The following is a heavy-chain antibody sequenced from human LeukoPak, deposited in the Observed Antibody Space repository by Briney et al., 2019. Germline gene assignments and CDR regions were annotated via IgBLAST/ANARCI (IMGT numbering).Heavy chain of an antibody. V-gene: IGHV1-18*01. Sequence: ASVQVSCKASGYTFTSYGISWVRQAPGQGLEWMGWISAYNGNTNYAQKLQGRVTMTTDTSTSTAYMELRSLRSDDTAVYYCARDLGYSSSSVGDYWGQGTLVTVSS. CDR3: ARDLGYSSSSVGDY. J-gene: IGHJ4*02. CDR1: GYTFTSYG. CDR2: ISAYNGNT. D-gene: IGHD6-6*01.